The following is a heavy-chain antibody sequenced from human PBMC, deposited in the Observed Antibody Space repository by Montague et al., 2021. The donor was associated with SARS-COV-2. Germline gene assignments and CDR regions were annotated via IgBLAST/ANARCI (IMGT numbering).Heavy chain of an antibody. Sequence: ETLSLTCTVSGGSISSHFWSFIRQPPGKGLGWIGYINSNGGTNDNPSLRSRLTMSVDTSKNQFSLQLRSMTPADTAVYFCARATSVRGAVSWFDPWGQGTLVTVSS. J-gene: IGHJ5*02. CDR1: GGSISSHF. CDR2: INSNGGT. D-gene: IGHD3-10*01. V-gene: IGHV4-59*11. CDR3: ARATSVRGAVSWFDP.